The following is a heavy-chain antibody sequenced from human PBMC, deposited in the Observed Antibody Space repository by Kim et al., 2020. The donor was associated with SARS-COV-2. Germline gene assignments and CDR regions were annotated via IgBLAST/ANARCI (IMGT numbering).Heavy chain of an antibody. CDR1: GFTFSSYS. CDR2: ISSSSSYI. D-gene: IGHD3-3*01. J-gene: IGHJ6*03. Sequence: GGSLRLSCAASGFTFSSYSMNWVRQAPGKGLEWVSSISSSSSYIYYADSVKGRFTISRDNAKNSLYLQMNSLRAEDTAVYYCARDGRVWAWLSPWYYYYYIDVGGRGTAVTVSS. CDR3: ARDGRVWAWLSPWYYYYYIDV. V-gene: IGHV3-21*01.